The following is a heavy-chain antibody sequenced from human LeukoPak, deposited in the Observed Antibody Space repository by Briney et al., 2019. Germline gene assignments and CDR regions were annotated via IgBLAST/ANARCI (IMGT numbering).Heavy chain of an antibody. D-gene: IGHD3-10*01. Sequence: GGSLRLSCAASGFTFSSYAMNWVRQAPGKGLEWVSTISGSGGSTFYADSVAGRFTISRDNSKNTLYLQLNYLRAEDTAVYYCSKGRGSGTYSGDYWGQGTLVTVSS. CDR3: SKGRGSGTYSGDY. CDR1: GFTFSSYA. V-gene: IGHV3-23*01. CDR2: ISGSGGST. J-gene: IGHJ4*02.